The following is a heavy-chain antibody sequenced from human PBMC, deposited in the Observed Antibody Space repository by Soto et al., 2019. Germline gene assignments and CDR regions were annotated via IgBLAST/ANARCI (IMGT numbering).Heavy chain of an antibody. CDR3: SSANYYGSPGYFDY. D-gene: IGHD3-10*01. J-gene: IGHJ4*02. V-gene: IGHV3-48*01. Sequence: GGSLRLSCAASGFTFSSYSMNWVRQAPGKGLEWVSYISSSSSTIYYADSVKGRFTISRDNAKNSLYLQMNSLRAEDTAVYYCSSANYYGSPGYFDYWGQGTLVTGSS. CDR2: ISSSSSTI. CDR1: GFTFSSYS.